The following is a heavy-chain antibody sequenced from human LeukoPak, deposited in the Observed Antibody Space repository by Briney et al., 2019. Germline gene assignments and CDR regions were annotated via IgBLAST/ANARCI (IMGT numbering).Heavy chain of an antibody. J-gene: IGHJ3*02. D-gene: IGHD2-21*01. CDR1: GGSISSHY. Sequence: PSETLSLTCTVSGGSISSHYWSWIRQPPGKGLEWIGYIYYSGSTNYNPSLKSRVTISVDTSKNQFSLKLSSVTAADTAVYYCARFIPCGGDCYDDAFDNWGQGTMVTVSS. CDR3: ARFIPCGGDCYDDAFDN. CDR2: IYYSGST. V-gene: IGHV4-59*11.